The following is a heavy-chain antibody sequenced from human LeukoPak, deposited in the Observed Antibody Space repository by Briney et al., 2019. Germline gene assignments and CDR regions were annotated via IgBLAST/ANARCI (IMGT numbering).Heavy chain of an antibody. V-gene: IGHV1-8*01. D-gene: IGHD5-18*01. J-gene: IGHJ6*03. CDR1: GYTFTSYD. CDR2: MNANSGNT. CDR3: ASALGYSYGSNYMDV. Sequence: GASVKVSCKASGYTFTSYDINWVRQATGQGLEWMGWMNANSGNTGYAQKFQGRVTMTRNTSISKAYMELSSLRSEDTAVYYCASALGYSYGSNYMDVWGKGTTVTVSS.